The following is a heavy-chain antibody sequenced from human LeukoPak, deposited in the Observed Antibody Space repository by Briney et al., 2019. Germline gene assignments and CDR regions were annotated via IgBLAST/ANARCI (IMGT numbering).Heavy chain of an antibody. V-gene: IGHV3-74*01. J-gene: IGHJ6*02. CDR3: TRDANHYGGMDV. Sequence: GGSLRLSCAVSGITVSKYWMHWVRQVPGKGLVWVSRIHSDGSTTDYADSVKGRFTITRDSAKNTLYLEMNSLRVEDTAVYYCTRDANHYGGMDVWGQGTTVTVSS. CDR1: GITVSKYW. CDR2: IHSDGSTT.